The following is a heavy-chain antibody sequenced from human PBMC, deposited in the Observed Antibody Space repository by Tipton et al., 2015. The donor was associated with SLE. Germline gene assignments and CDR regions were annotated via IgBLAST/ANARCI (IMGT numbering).Heavy chain of an antibody. CDR2: IYYSGST. D-gene: IGHD6-19*01. J-gene: IGHJ2*01. Sequence: LRLSCTVSGGSISSGGYYWSWIRQHPGKGLEWIGYIYYSGSTYYHPSLKSRVTISVDTSKNQFSLKLSSVTAADTAVYYCARGSSGLYWYFDLWGRGTLVTVSS. CDR3: ARGSSGLYWYFDL. CDR1: GGSISSGGYY. V-gene: IGHV4-31*02.